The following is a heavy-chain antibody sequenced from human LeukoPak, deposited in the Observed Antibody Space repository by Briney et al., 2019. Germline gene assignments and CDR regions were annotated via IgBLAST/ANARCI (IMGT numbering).Heavy chain of an antibody. V-gene: IGHV3-11*04. CDR3: ARAGGESPYYYDSSGYGLYYFDY. CDR2: ISSSGSTI. D-gene: IGHD3-22*01. Sequence: PGGSLRLSCAASGFTFSDYYMSWIRQAPGKGLEWVSYISSSGSTIYYADSAKGRFTISRDNAKNSLYLQMNSLRAEDTAVYYCARAGGESPYYYDSSGYGLYYFDYWGQGTLVTVSS. J-gene: IGHJ4*02. CDR1: GFTFSDYY.